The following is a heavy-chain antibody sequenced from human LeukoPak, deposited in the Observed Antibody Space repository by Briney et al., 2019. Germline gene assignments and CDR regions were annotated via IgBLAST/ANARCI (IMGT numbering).Heavy chain of an antibody. CDR2: ISGSGDST. Sequence: GGSLRLSCAASGFTFSSYAMGWVRQAPGKGLQWVSAISGSGDSTYYADSVNGRFTISRDNSKNTLYLQMHGLRPEDTAVYYCAKDPGGDDEEKYFDHWGQGALVTVSS. CDR1: GFTFSSYA. J-gene: IGHJ4*02. CDR3: AKDPGGDDEEKYFDH. V-gene: IGHV3-23*01. D-gene: IGHD3-16*01.